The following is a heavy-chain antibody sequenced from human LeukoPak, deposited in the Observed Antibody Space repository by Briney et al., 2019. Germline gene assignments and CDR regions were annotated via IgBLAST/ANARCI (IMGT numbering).Heavy chain of an antibody. J-gene: IGHJ5*02. CDR2: MNPNSGNT. D-gene: IGHD5-18*01. V-gene: IGHV1-8*01. CDR3: ARTGTLGYSYGNWFDP. Sequence: EASVKVSCKASGYTFTSCDINWVRQATGQGLEWMGWMNPNSGNTGYAQKFQGRVTMTRNTSISTAYMELSSLRSEDTAVYYCARTGTLGYSYGNWFDPWGQGTLVTVSS. CDR1: GYTFTSCD.